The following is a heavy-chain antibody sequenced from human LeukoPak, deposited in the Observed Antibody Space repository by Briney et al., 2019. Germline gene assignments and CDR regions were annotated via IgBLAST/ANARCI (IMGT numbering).Heavy chain of an antibody. J-gene: IGHJ4*02. CDR3: AKDDDGYY. CDR2: LNKDGSAK. CDR1: GFTFSKSW. Sequence: GGSLRLSCAASGFTFSKSWMSWVRQTPEKGLEWVANLNKDGSAKYYADSVKGRFTISRDNAKNSLYLQMNSLRAEDTAVYYCAKDDDGYYWGQGILVTVSP. D-gene: IGHD3-3*01. V-gene: IGHV3-7*04.